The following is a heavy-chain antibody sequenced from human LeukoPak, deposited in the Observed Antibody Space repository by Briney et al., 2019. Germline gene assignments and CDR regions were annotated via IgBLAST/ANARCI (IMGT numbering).Heavy chain of an antibody. CDR2: INPNSGGT. D-gene: IGHD5-18*01. J-gene: IGHJ4*02. Sequence: ASVKVSCKASGYTFTGYYMHWVRQAPGQGLEWMGWINPNSGGTNYAQKFQGRVTMTRDTSIRTAYMELSRLRSDDTAVYYCARRRGAAMVWAGAEFDYWGQGTLVTVSS. V-gene: IGHV1-2*02. CDR3: ARRRGAAMVWAGAEFDY. CDR1: GYTFTGYY.